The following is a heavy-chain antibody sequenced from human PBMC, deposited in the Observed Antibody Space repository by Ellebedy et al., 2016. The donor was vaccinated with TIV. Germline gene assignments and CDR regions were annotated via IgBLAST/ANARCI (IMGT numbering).Heavy chain of an antibody. CDR2: ISGGGETT. J-gene: IGHJ4*02. Sequence: GESLKISCAASGFTFSSYAMNWLRQAPGKGLEWVSVISGGGETTSYADSVKGWFTLSRDNSKNMLFLQMNSLRAEDTALYYCAKGRKLIRSSSLDYWGQGTLVTVSS. V-gene: IGHV3-23*01. D-gene: IGHD3-22*01. CDR3: AKGRKLIRSSSLDY. CDR1: GFTFSSYA.